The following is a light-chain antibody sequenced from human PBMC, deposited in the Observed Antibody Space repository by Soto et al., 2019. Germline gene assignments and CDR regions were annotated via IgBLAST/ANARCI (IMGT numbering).Light chain of an antibody. Sequence: DIQMTQSPSTLSASVGDRVTITCRASQTVNTWLAWYQQKPGKAPNLLIYSASTLQSGVPSRFSGSGSGTEFTLTISSLQPDDFATYYCQHYNSYSEAFGQGTKVDIK. J-gene: IGKJ1*01. CDR1: QTVNTW. CDR3: QHYNSYSEA. V-gene: IGKV1-5*01. CDR2: SAS.